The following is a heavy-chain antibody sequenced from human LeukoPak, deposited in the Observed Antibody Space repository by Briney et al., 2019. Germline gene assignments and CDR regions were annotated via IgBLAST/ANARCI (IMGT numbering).Heavy chain of an antibody. Sequence: PSETLSLTCTVSGGSISSSSYYWGWIRQPPGKGLEWIGSIYYSGSTYYNPSLKSRVTISVDTSKNQFSLKLSSVTAADTAVYYCARHGSGFGEFDAFDIWGQGTMVTVSS. CDR3: ARHGSGFGEFDAFDI. D-gene: IGHD3-10*01. V-gene: IGHV4-39*01. CDR2: IYYSGST. CDR1: GGSISSSSYY. J-gene: IGHJ3*02.